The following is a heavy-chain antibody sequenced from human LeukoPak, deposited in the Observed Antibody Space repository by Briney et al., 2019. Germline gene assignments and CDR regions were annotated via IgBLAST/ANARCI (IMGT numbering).Heavy chain of an antibody. Sequence: GGSLRLSCAASGFTFSTYWMSWVRQAPGKGLEWVANIKQDGSEKNYVDSVKGRFTISRDNAKNSLYSQMNSLRADDTAVYYCVRNPHGDFDYWGQGTLVTVSS. CDR1: GFTFSTYW. D-gene: IGHD4-17*01. CDR2: IKQDGSEK. J-gene: IGHJ4*02. CDR3: VRNPHGDFDY. V-gene: IGHV3-7*03.